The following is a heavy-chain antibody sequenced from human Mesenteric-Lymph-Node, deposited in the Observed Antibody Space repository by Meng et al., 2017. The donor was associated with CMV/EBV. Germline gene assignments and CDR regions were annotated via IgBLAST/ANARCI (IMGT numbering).Heavy chain of an antibody. V-gene: IGHV4-39*07. CDR2: IHYSGST. CDR1: GGSISSSSYY. Sequence: SETLSLTCTVSGGSISSSSYYWGWIRQAPGKGLEWIGDIHYSGSTYYNPSLKSRVTISVDTSKNQFSLKPSSVTAADTAVYHCARDLYCSDGTCYREDGMDVWGQGTTVTVSS. D-gene: IGHD2-15*01. CDR3: ARDLYCSDGTCYREDGMDV. J-gene: IGHJ6*02.